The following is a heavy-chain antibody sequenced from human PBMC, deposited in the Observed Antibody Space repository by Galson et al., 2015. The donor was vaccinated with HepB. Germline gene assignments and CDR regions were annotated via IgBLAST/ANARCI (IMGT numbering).Heavy chain of an antibody. CDR3: ARGPSSGWYLPDY. V-gene: IGHV3-53*05. CDR2: IYSGGST. D-gene: IGHD6-19*01. CDR1: GFTVSFNY. Sequence: SLRLSCAASGFTVSFNYMSWVRQAPGKGLEWVSVIYSGGSTFYADSVKGRFTISRDNSKNTLYLQMNSLRAEDTAVYYCARGPSSGWYLPDYWGQGTLVTVSS. J-gene: IGHJ4*02.